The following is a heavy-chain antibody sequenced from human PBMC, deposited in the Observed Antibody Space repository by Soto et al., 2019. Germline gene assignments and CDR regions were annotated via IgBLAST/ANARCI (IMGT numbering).Heavy chain of an antibody. CDR2: ISYDGGNK. V-gene: IGHV3-30-3*01. CDR1: NFVFSVYS. Sequence: QLVESGGGVVQPERSLKLSCTASNFVFSVYSLHWVRQAPCKGLEWVALISYDGGNKYYADSVKGRFTISRDNSKNTLYLQMNSLRREDTAFYYCAIDNDQYDFWGGTLDSWGKGTLVTVSS. D-gene: IGHD3-3*01. CDR3: AIDNDQYDFWGGTLDS. J-gene: IGHJ4*02.